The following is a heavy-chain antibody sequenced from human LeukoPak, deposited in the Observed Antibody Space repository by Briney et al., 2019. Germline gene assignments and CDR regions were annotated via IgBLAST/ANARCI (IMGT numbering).Heavy chain of an antibody. CDR3: ARRHLGFCSGGSCRDFDC. J-gene: IGHJ4*02. V-gene: IGHV4-34*01. D-gene: IGHD2-15*01. CDR1: GGSFSGYY. CDR2: IHYSGST. Sequence: SETLSLTCAVYGGSFSGYYWSWIRQPPGKGLEWIGEIHYSGSTNCNPTLKSRVNISVDTSKNKFSLKLSSVTAADTAVYYCARRHLGFCSGGSCRDFDCWGQGTLVTVSS.